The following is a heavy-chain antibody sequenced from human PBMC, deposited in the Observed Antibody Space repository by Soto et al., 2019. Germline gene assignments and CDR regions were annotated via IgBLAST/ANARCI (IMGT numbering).Heavy chain of an antibody. D-gene: IGHD3-10*01. V-gene: IGHV1-46*04. J-gene: IGHJ4*02. CDR3: GRDQDTARGIETIIAFNIHT. CDR1: GYTFTQYY. Sequence: QVQVVQSGAEVKKTGASVKLSCKTSGYTFTQYYIHWVRLAPGQGLEWMGIINPADGSTTYAQNLQGRVTMTRDTSTSTVYMELSRLRSEDTAVYYCGRDQDTARGIETIIAFNIHTWGQGTLVNVSS. CDR2: INPADGST.